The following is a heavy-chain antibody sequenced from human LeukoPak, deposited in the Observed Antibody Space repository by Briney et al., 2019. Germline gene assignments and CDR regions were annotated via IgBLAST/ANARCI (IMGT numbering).Heavy chain of an antibody. D-gene: IGHD2-2*02. Sequence: SETLSLTCTLSGGSISTYYWSWIRQPPGKGLERIGYIYHSGSTNYNPSLKSRVTMSVDTSKNQFSLKLSSVTAADTAVYYCAREVVVVVPAAIKYYYYMDVWGKGTTVTVSS. CDR1: GGSISTYY. V-gene: IGHV4-59*12. CDR2: IYHSGST. CDR3: AREVVVVVPAAIKYYYYMDV. J-gene: IGHJ6*03.